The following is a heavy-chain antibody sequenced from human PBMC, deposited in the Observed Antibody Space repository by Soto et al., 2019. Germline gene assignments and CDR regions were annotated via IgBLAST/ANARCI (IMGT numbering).Heavy chain of an antibody. CDR1: GGSISRYY. D-gene: IGHD3-3*01. J-gene: IGHJ4*02. CDR2: MYNTGRT. CDR3: ARGITIFGVARGNDY. Sequence: SENLSLTCIVSGGSISRYYWSWIRQPPGKGLEWIGYMYNTGRTVYNPSFKSRVTISVDTSKNQFSLQLDSVTAADTAVYYCARGITIFGVARGNDYSGKGSLVTVS. V-gene: IGHV4-59*01.